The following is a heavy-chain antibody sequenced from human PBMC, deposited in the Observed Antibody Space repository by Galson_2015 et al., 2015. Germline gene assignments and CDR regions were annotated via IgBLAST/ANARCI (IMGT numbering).Heavy chain of an antibody. V-gene: IGHV3-9*01. D-gene: IGHD3-22*01. CDR2: ISWNSGTT. J-gene: IGHJ3*02. Sequence: SLRLSCAASGFTFDDYAMHWVRQAPGKGLEWVSGISWNSGTTGYADSVKGRFTISRDNAKNSLYLQVNSLRAEDTALYYCVKGNTIVVLGAFDIWGQGTMVTVSS. CDR3: VKGNTIVVLGAFDI. CDR1: GFTFDDYA.